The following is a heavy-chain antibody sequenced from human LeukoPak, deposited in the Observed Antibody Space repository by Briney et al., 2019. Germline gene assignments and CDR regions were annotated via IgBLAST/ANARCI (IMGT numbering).Heavy chain of an antibody. D-gene: IGHD3-22*01. Sequence: PGGSLRLSCAVSGFTFSSYWMHWVRQAPGKGLVWLSRINSDGSSTSYADSVEGRFTISRDNAKNTLYLQMSNLRVEDTAVYYCARDLELVYYDSSGYDYWGQGTLVTVSS. J-gene: IGHJ4*02. CDR1: GFTFSSYW. CDR2: INSDGSST. CDR3: ARDLELVYYDSSGYDY. V-gene: IGHV3-74*01.